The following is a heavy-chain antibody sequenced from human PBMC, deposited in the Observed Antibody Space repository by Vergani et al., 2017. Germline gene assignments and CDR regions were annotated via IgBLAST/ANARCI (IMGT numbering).Heavy chain of an antibody. J-gene: IGHJ5*02. D-gene: IGHD3-3*01. CDR2: IYAGDSDV. V-gene: IGHV5-51*03. Sequence: EVQLVPSGAEVKKPGESLHISCQGSGYSITNYWISWVRQRPAKGLEWMGIIYAGDSDVRYSPSFQGQVTMSVDKSLSTAYLQWSTLTASDTATYYCAKTHDFSSLYSSYNWFDAWGQGTQVTVSS. CDR1: GYSITNYW. CDR3: AKTHDFSSLYSSYNWFDA.